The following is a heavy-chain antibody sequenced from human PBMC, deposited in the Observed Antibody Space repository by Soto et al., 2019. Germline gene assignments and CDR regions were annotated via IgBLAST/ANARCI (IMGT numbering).Heavy chain of an antibody. CDR3: ASTSAGDTAMVLDY. V-gene: IGHV3-53*01. CDR1: GISVSRNN. D-gene: IGHD5-18*01. Sequence: ILCNASAGISVSRNNMSWVRQAPGKGLEWVSVIYSGGSTYYADSVKGRFTISRDNSKNTLYLQMNSLRAEDTAVYYCASTSAGDTAMVLDYWGQGTLVTVSS. J-gene: IGHJ4*02. CDR2: IYSGGST.